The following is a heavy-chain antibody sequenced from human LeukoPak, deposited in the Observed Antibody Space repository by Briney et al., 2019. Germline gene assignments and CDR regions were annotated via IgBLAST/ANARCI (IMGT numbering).Heavy chain of an antibody. CDR2: IYHSGST. V-gene: IGHV4-4*02. J-gene: IGHJ4*02. Sequence: SETLSLTCAVSGGSISSSNWWSWVRQPPGKGLEWIGEIYHSGSTNYNPSLKSRVTISVDKSKNQFSLKLSSVTAADTAVYYCARGRNYYDSRWDFDYWGQGTLVTVSS. CDR3: ARGRNYYDSRWDFDY. CDR1: GGSISSSNW. D-gene: IGHD3-22*01.